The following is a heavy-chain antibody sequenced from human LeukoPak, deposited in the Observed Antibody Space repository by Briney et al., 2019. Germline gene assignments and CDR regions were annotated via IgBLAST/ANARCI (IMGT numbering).Heavy chain of an antibody. Sequence: SETLSLTCTVSGGSISSYYWSWIRQPAGKGLEWIGRIYTSGSTNYNPSLKSRVTISVDTSKNQFSLKLSSVTAADTAVYYCARLRNYYSYFDYWGQGTLVTVSS. CDR3: ARLRNYYSYFDY. CDR1: GGSISSYY. CDR2: IYTSGST. J-gene: IGHJ4*02. D-gene: IGHD3-22*01. V-gene: IGHV4-4*07.